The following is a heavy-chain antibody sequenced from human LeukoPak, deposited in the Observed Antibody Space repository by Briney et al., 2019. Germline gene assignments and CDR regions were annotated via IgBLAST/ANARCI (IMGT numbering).Heavy chain of an antibody. Sequence: GESLKISCKGSGYSFTSYWIGWVRQMPGKGLEWMGIIYPDDSDTRYSPSFQGQVTISADKSISTAYLQWSSLKASDTAMYYCARRGDSSGYMYYFDYWGQGTLVTVSS. CDR1: GYSFTSYW. CDR3: ARRGDSSGYMYYFDY. CDR2: IYPDDSDT. D-gene: IGHD3-22*01. J-gene: IGHJ4*02. V-gene: IGHV5-51*01.